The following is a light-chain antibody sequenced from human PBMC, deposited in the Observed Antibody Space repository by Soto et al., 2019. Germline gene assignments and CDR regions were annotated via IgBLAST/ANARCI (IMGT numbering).Light chain of an antibody. J-gene: IGLJ1*01. CDR2: DVS. CDR3: VSYTTSTSYV. V-gene: IGLV2-14*01. CDR1: SSDVGGYIY. Sequence: QSVLTQPASVSGSPGQSITISCTGTSSDVGGYIYVSWYQQHPGKAPKLMIYDVSNRPSGVSNRFSGSKSGNTASLTISGLQAEDEADSYCVSYTTSTSYVFGTGTKLTVL.